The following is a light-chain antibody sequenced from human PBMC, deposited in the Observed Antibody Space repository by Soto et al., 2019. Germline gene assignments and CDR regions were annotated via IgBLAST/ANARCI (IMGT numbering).Light chain of an antibody. V-gene: IGKV3-15*01. CDR3: QQYGSSPSLT. J-gene: IGKJ4*01. Sequence: EIVITQSPATVSVSQGERATLSCWASHSISSTLAWYQQKAGQAPRLLIYGASTRATGIPARFSGSGSGTEFTLTINRLEPEDFAVYYCQQYGSSPSLTFGGGTNVDIK. CDR1: HSISST. CDR2: GAS.